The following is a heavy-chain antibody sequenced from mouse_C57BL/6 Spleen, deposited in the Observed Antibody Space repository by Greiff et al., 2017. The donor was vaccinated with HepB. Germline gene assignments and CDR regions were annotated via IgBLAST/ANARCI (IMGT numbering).Heavy chain of an antibody. J-gene: IGHJ4*01. CDR1: GYTFTDYE. CDR3: TRNPEDAMDY. V-gene: IGHV1-15*01. CDR2: IDPETGGT. Sequence: VQLQQSGAELVRPGASVTLSCKASGYTFTDYEMHWVKQTPVHGLEWIGAIDPETGGTAYNQKFKGKAILTADKSSSTAYMELRSLTSEDSAVYYWTRNPEDAMDYWGQGTSVTVSS.